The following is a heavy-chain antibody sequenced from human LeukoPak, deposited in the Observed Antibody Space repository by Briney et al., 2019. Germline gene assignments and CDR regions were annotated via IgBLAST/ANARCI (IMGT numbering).Heavy chain of an antibody. CDR2: IYHSGNT. D-gene: IGHD3-10*01. CDR1: GYSISSGYY. J-gene: IGHJ4*02. Sequence: SETLSLTCTVSGYSISSGYYWGWIRQPPGKGLEWIWSIYHSGNTYYNPSLKSRVTISVDTSKNQFSLKLSSVTAADTAVYYCARGGRQYGSGSSFDYWGQGTLVTVSS. V-gene: IGHV4-38-2*02. CDR3: ARGGRQYGSGSSFDY.